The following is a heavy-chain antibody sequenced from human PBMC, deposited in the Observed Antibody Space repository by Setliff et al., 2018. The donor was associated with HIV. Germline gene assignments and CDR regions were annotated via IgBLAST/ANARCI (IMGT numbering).Heavy chain of an antibody. V-gene: IGHV4-39*01. CDR3: GRGASSLYYIDS. D-gene: IGHD6-13*01. CDR2: LYYSGTT. Sequence: SETLSLTCTVSGGSISSSSYFWGWIRQPPGKGLEWIGSLYYSGTTYYNPSLKSRVIISGDTSKNQFSLKVRSVTAADTAVYYCGRGASSLYYIDSWGPGTLVTVSS. J-gene: IGHJ4*02. CDR1: GGSISSSSYF.